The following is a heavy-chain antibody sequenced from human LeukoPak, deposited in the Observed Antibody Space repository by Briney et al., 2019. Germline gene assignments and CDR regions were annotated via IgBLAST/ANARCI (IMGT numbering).Heavy chain of an antibody. Sequence: ASVKVSCKVCGYTLTELSMHWVRQAPGKGLEWMGGFDPEDGETIYAQKFQGRVTMTEDTSTDTAYMELSSLRSEDTAVYYCATRDLLLTATGAFDYWGQGTLVTVSS. D-gene: IGHD1-26*01. V-gene: IGHV1-24*01. CDR2: FDPEDGET. CDR3: ATRDLLLTATGAFDY. J-gene: IGHJ4*02. CDR1: GYTLTELS.